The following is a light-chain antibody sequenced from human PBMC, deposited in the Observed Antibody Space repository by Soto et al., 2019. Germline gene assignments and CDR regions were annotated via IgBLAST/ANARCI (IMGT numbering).Light chain of an antibody. Sequence: QSVLTQPPSASGTPGQRVFISGSGSTSNIGGTNYAYWYQQLPGAAPKLLMHSNNLRPSGVPERISGSKSGTSASLAISGLRSEDEAVYYCASWDDRLGAVIFGGGTKLTVL. CDR3: ASWDDRLGAVI. CDR1: TSNIGGTNY. CDR2: SNN. V-gene: IGLV1-47*02. J-gene: IGLJ2*01.